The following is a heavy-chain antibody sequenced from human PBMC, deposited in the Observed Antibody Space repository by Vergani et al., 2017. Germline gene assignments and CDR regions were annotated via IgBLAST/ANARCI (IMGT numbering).Heavy chain of an antibody. Sequence: QLQLQESGPGLVTPSETLSLTCTVSGGSISRSSYYWGWIRQPPGNGLEWIGSIYYSGGTNYSPSLKPRVTISVDTSKNQFSLTLSSVTAADTAVYYCARDLSSTWSGYFDLWGRGTLITVSS. CDR3: ARDLSSTWSGYFDL. CDR1: GGSISRSSYY. V-gene: IGHV4-39*07. CDR2: IYYSGGT. J-gene: IGHJ2*01. D-gene: IGHD6-13*01.